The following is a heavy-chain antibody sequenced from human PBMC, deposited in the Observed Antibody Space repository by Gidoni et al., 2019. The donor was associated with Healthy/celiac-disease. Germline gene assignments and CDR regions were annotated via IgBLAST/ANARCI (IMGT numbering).Heavy chain of an antibody. CDR2: ISGSGGST. J-gene: IGHJ6*02. CDR1: GFTFSSYA. D-gene: IGHD5-18*01. CDR3: AKDTAMVTYYYYYGMDV. Sequence: RLESGGGLVQPGGSLRLSCAASGFTFSSYAMSWVRQAPGMGLEWVSAISGSGGSTYYADSVKGRSTISRDNSKNTLYLQMNSLRAEDTAVYYCAKDTAMVTYYYYYGMDVWGQGTTVTVSS. V-gene: IGHV3-23*01.